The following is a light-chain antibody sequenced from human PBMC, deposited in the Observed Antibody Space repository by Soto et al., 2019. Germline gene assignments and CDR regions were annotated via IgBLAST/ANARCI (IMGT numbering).Light chain of an antibody. CDR3: QQYYSIPHT. CDR2: WAS. CDR1: QSVLYSSNNKNY. V-gene: IGKV4-1*01. J-gene: IGKJ2*01. Sequence: DIVMTQSPVSLAVSLGERATINCKSSQSVLYSSNNKNYLAWYQQKPGQPPKLLIYWASTRESGVPDRFSGSGSGTDFILTISSLQAEDVAVYYCQQYYSIPHTFGQGTKLEIK.